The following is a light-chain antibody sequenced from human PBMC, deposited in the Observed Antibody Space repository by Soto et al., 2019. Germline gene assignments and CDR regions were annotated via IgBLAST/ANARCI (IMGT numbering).Light chain of an antibody. CDR3: QQSYRSPYT. J-gene: IGKJ2*01. CDR2: GAS. CDR1: QSINIY. V-gene: IGKV1-39*01. Sequence: QMTQTPSSLSASVGDRVTVTCRASQSINIYLNWYQQKPGKAPTLLIYGASSLQSGVPSRFSGGGSRTDFTLTISSLQPEDFATYYCQQSYRSPYTFGQGTKLEIK.